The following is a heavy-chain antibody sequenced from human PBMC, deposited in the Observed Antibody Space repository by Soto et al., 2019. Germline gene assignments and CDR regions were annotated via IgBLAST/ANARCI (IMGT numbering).Heavy chain of an antibody. CDR1: AGTMSRCS. J-gene: IGHJ6*03. CDR2: IYYSGST. D-gene: IGHD6-19*01. Sequence: PSETLSLTYTVSAGTMSRCSWSWFRQPPGKGLEWIGYIYYSGSTNYNPSLKSRVTISVDTSKNQFSLKLSSVTAADTAVYYCARGGPIAWACTSHHPHYSMDGWGKAITVTVAS. V-gene: IGHV4-59*08. CDR3: ARGGPIAWACTSHHPHYSMDG.